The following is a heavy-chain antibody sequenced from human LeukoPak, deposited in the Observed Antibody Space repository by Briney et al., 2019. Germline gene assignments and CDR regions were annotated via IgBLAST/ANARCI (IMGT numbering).Heavy chain of an antibody. CDR1: GYTFTSYG. CDR2: ISAYNGNT. Sequence: ASVKVSCKASGYTFTSYGISWVRQAPGQGLECMGWISAYNGNTNYAQKLQGRVTMTTDTSTSTAYMELRSLRSDDTAVYYCARVVVPAAMPDYFDYWGQGTLVTVSS. CDR3: ARVVVPAAMPDYFDY. D-gene: IGHD2-2*01. J-gene: IGHJ4*02. V-gene: IGHV1-18*01.